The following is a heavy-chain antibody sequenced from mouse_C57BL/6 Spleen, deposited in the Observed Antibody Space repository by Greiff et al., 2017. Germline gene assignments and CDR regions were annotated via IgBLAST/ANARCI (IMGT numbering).Heavy chain of an antibody. D-gene: IGHD1-1*02. CDR2: IDPSDSYT. V-gene: IGHV1-69*01. CDR3: ARGDYGPYGFAY. CDR1: GYTFTSYW. Sequence: QVQLKQSGAELVMPGASVKLSCKASGYTFTSYWMHWVKQRPGQGLEWIGEIDPSDSYTNYNQKFKGKSTLTVDKSSSTAYMQLSSLTSEDSAVYYCARGDYGPYGFAYWGQGTLVTVSA. J-gene: IGHJ3*01.